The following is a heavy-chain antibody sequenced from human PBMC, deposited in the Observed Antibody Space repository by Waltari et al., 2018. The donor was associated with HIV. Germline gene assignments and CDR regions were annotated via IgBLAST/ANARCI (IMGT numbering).Heavy chain of an antibody. Sequence: EVQLVESGGGLVEPGGSLRLSCAASGFKFDDDAKDWVRQAPGKGLEWVSGISWDSDTMGYADSVKGRFTISRDNARNSLSLQMNSLRAEDTALYYCAKVAMTTVTSYAIDIWGLGTMVTVSS. CDR3: AKVAMTTVTSYAIDI. D-gene: IGHD4-17*01. CDR2: ISWDSDTM. CDR1: GFKFDDDA. J-gene: IGHJ3*02. V-gene: IGHV3-9*01.